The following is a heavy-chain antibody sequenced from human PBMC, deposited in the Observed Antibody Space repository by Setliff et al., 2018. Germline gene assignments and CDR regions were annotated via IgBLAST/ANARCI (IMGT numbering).Heavy chain of an antibody. D-gene: IGHD3-3*01. V-gene: IGHV1-69*13. J-gene: IGHJ3*02. CDR3: AISTIFGVVSPTPDAFDI. Sequence: SVKVSCKASVGTFSSYAISWVRQAPGQGREGMGRIIPIFGTANYAQKFQGRVTITAHESTSTDYMELSSLRSEDTAVYYCAISTIFGVVSPTPDAFDIWGQGTMVTVSS. CDR1: VGTFSSYA. CDR2: IIPIFGTA.